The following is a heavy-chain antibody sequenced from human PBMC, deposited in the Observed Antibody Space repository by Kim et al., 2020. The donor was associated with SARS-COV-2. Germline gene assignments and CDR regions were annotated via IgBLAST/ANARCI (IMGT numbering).Heavy chain of an antibody. J-gene: IGHJ4*02. CDR2: ISSSSSTI. Sequence: GGSLRLSCAASGFTFSSYSMNWVRQAPGKGLEWVSYISSSSSTIYYADSVKGRFTISRDNAKNSLYLQMNSLRDEDTAVYYCARDYGASRYCGGDCYAFDYWGQGTLVTVSS. D-gene: IGHD2-21*01. V-gene: IGHV3-48*02. CDR1: GFTFSSYS. CDR3: ARDYGASRYCGGDCYAFDY.